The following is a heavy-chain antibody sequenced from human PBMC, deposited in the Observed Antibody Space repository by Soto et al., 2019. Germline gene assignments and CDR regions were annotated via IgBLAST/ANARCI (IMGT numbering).Heavy chain of an antibody. D-gene: IGHD2-8*01. CDR3: ATSNIPRYYYYMDV. CDR2: INHSGST. Sequence: QVQLQQWGAGLLKPSETLSLTCAVYGGSFSGYYWSWIRQPPGKGLEWIGEINHSGSTNYNPSLKSRVTISVHTSKNQFSLKLSSVTAADTAVYYGATSNIPRYYYYMDVWGKGTTVTVSS. CDR1: GGSFSGYY. V-gene: IGHV4-34*01. J-gene: IGHJ6*03.